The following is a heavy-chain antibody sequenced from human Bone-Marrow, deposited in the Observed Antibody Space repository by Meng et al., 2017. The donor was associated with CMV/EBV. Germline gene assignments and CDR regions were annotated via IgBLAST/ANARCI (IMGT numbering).Heavy chain of an antibody. V-gene: IGHV3-73*01. D-gene: IGHD3-3*01. CDR3: NLRFLDGYYYGMDV. J-gene: IGHJ6*02. CDR2: IRSKANSYAT. Sequence: GESLKISCAASGFTFSGSAMHWVRQASGKGLEWVGRIRSKANSYATAYAASVKGRFTIPRDDSKNTAYLQMNSLKTEDTAVYYCNLRFLDGYYYGMDVWGQGTTVTVSS. CDR1: GFTFSGSA.